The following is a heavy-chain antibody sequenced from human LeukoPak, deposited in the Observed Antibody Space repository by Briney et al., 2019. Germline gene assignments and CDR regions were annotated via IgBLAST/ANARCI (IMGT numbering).Heavy chain of an antibody. CDR1: GYTFTMYG. V-gene: IGHV1-18*01. Sequence: ASVKVSCKASGYTFTMYGISWVRQAPGQGLEWMGWISTYDDNTNYAQKFQGRVTMTTDTSTSTAYMELRSLRSDGTAVYFCARGLNYYDSSGYYYDARFDYWGQGTLVTVSS. D-gene: IGHD3-22*01. J-gene: IGHJ4*02. CDR2: ISTYDDNT. CDR3: ARGLNYYDSSGYYYDARFDY.